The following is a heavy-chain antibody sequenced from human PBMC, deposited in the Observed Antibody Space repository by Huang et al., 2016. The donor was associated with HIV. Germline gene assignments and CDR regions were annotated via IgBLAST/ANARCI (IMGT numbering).Heavy chain of an antibody. J-gene: IGHJ4*02. Sequence: QVQLVESGGGLVKPGGSLSLSCAASGFTFSDYYMSWIRQAPGKGLGWVSLISISGSTIYYADSVKGRFTISRDNAKNSLYLQMNNLRAEDTAVYYCARERMVGSTGIFDYWGQGTLVTVSS. CDR3: ARERMVGSTGIFDY. D-gene: IGHD1-26*01. V-gene: IGHV3-11*01. CDR1: GFTFSDYY. CDR2: ISISGSTI.